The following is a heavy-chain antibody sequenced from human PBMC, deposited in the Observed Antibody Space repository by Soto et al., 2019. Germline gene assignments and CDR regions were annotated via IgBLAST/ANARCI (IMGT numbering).Heavy chain of an antibody. Sequence: EVQLLESGGGLVQPGGSLRLYCAASGFTFTSYALSWVRQAPGKGLEWVSVISGTGRSTYYAESVKGRFTISRDNSMNTLYLQMNSLRAEDTAVYYCAKAPSKSTMLDYYFDSWVLGTPVTVSS. J-gene: IGHJ4*02. CDR1: GFTFTSYA. CDR2: ISGTGRST. CDR3: AKAPSKSTMLDYYFDS. D-gene: IGHD2-2*03. V-gene: IGHV3-23*01.